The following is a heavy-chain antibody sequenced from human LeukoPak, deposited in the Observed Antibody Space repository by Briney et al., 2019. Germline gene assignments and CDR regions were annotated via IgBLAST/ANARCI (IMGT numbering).Heavy chain of an antibody. CDR2: ITRNSTYI. CDR1: GFVFNNYA. Sequence: GGSLRLSCAASGFVFNNYALNWVRQAPGKGLEWVSSITRNSTYIYYTDSVKGRFTISRDNAKNSLYLQMNSLRAEDTAVYYCWSGSSSYYYYGMDVWGQGTTVTVSS. D-gene: IGHD6-6*01. J-gene: IGHJ6*02. V-gene: IGHV3-21*01. CDR3: WSGSSSYYYYGMDV.